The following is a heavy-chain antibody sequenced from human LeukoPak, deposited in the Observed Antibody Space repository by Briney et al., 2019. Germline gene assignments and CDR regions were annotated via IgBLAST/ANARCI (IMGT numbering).Heavy chain of an antibody. V-gene: IGHV4-61*02. J-gene: IGHJ3*02. CDR2: IYTSGST. CDR1: GGSISSGSYY. Sequence: SETLSLTCTVSGGSISSGSYYWNWIRQPAGKGLEWIGRIYTSGSTNYNPSLKSRVTISVDTSKNQFSLKLSSVTAADTAVYYCARDRGAFDIWGQGTMVTVSS. CDR3: ARDRGAFDI.